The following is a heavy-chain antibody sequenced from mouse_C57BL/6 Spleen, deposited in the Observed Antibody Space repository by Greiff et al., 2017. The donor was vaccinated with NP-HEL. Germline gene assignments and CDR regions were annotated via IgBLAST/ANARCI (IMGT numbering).Heavy chain of an antibody. V-gene: IGHV1-15*01. CDR3: TRRKTAVVAPFDY. CDR1: GYTFTDYE. CDR2: IDPETGGT. D-gene: IGHD1-1*01. Sequence: VQLQQSGAELVRPGASVTLSCKASGYTFTDYEMHWVKQTPVHGLEWIGAIDPETGGTAYNQKFKGKAILTADKSSSTAYMELRSLTSEDSAVYYCTRRKTAVVAPFDYWGQGTTLTVSS. J-gene: IGHJ2*01.